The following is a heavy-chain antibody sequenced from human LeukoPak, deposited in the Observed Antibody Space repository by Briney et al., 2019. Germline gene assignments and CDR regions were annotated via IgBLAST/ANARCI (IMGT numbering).Heavy chain of an antibody. CDR1: GFTFGDYA. D-gene: IGHD5-12*01. CDR2: ISSSSSTI. V-gene: IGHV3-48*04. J-gene: IGHJ4*02. CDR3: AHTKGGYSGYDFDY. Sequence: GGSLRLSCTASGFTFGDYAMNWVRQAPGKGLEWVSYISSSSSTIYYADSVKGRFTISRDNAKNSLYLRMNSLRAEDTAVYYCAHTKGGYSGYDFDYWGQGTLVTVSS.